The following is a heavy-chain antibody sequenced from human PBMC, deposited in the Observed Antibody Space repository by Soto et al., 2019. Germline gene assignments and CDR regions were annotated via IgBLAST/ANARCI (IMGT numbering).Heavy chain of an antibody. V-gene: IGHV4-34*01. D-gene: IGHD3-10*02. CDR2: ITHSGST. J-gene: IGHJ4*02. CDR1: GGSFSGYY. CDR3: ARSSVRGWSY. Sequence: SETLSLTCAVYGGSFSGYYWTWIRQPPGKGLEWIGEITHSGSTNYNPSLKSRVTISVDTSKNQFSLNLNSVTAADTAVYYCARSSVRGWSYWGQGTLVTVS.